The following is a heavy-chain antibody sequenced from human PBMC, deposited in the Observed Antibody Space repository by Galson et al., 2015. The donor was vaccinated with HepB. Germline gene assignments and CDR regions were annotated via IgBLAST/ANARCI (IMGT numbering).Heavy chain of an antibody. Sequence: SLRLSCAASGFTFSSYGMIWVRQAPGKGLEWVSAVMSGSGGAFYADSVKGRFTISRDNSKNTLSLQMNSLGAEDTAVYYCAKCGVLSSGWCNYCDPWGQGTLVTVSS. V-gene: IGHV3-23*01. D-gene: IGHD6-19*01. CDR2: VMSGSGGA. J-gene: IGHJ5*02. CDR3: AKCGVLSSGWCNYCDP. CDR1: GFTFSSYG.